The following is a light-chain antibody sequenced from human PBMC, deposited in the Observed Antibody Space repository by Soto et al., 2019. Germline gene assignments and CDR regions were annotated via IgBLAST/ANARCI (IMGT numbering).Light chain of an antibody. CDR3: LLSFSDGRGI. V-gene: IGLV7-46*01. CDR1: TGPVTSGHY. J-gene: IGLJ2*01. CDR2: DTS. Sequence: QAVVTQESSLTVSPGGTVTLTCGSSTGPVTSGHYPYWFQQRPGQAPKTLIYDTSSKHSWTPARFSGSLLGGRAALTLAGAQPEDEADYYCLLSFSDGRGIFGGGTQRTVL.